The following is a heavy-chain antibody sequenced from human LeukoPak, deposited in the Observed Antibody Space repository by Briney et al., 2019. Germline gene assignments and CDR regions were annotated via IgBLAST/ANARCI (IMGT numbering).Heavy chain of an antibody. D-gene: IGHD2-2*01. V-gene: IGHV4-59*01. CDR1: GGSISSYY. Sequence: SETLSLTCTVSGGSISSYYWSWIRQPPGKGLEWIGYIYYSGSTSHNPSLKSRVTISVDTSKNQFSLKLSSVTAADTAVYYCARDAGSTSYSDYWGQGTLVTVSS. CDR3: ARDAGSTSYSDY. J-gene: IGHJ4*02. CDR2: IYYSGST.